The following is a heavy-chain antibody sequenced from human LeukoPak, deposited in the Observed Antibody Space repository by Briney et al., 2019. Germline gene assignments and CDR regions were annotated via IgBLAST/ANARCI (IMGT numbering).Heavy chain of an antibody. CDR2: ISWDGDE. CDR1: GFSLSSSGVG. V-gene: IGHV2-5*02. J-gene: IGHJ5*02. CDR3: AYRDGNWLDP. D-gene: IGHD4-17*01. Sequence: SGPTLVRPTQTLTLTCTFSGFSLSSSGVGVVWIRQPPGKALEWLALISWDGDERYSPSLKASLTITKDPPKIQLVLTVGNMAPVDTATYFCAYRDGNWLDPWGQGTLVTVSS.